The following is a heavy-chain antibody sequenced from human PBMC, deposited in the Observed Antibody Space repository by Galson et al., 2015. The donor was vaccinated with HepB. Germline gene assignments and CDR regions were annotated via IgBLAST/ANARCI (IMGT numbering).Heavy chain of an antibody. V-gene: IGHV1-18*01. D-gene: IGHD2-2*01. J-gene: IGHJ6*03. CDR1: GYTFTSYG. Sequence: SVKVSCKASGYTFTSYGFSWVRQAPGQGLEWMGWISAYNGNTNYAQKFQGRVTLTTDTSTSTAYMELRSLKSDDTAMYYCATLSRVPASTSYYMDVWGKGTTVTVSS. CDR3: ATLSRVPASTSYYMDV. CDR2: ISAYNGNT.